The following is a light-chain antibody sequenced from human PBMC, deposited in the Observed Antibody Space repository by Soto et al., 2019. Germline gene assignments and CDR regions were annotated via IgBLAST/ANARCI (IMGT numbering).Light chain of an antibody. Sequence: EIVLTQSSGTLSLSPGERATLSCRASQSVSSSYLAWYQQKPGQAPRLLIYGATSRATGIPDRFSGSGSGTDFTLTISRLEPEDIALYYCQQFGSSPPYTFGQGTKLEIK. CDR3: QQFGSSPPYT. CDR1: QSVSSSY. CDR2: GAT. J-gene: IGKJ2*01. V-gene: IGKV3-20*01.